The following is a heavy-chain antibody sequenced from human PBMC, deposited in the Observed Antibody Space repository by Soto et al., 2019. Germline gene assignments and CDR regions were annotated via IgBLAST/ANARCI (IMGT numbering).Heavy chain of an antibody. J-gene: IGHJ4*02. CDR3: VRDRRLYRHRYYCDY. Sequence: QVQLVESGGGVVQPGRSLRLSCAASGFTFSSYAMHWVRQAPGKGLEWVAVISYDGSNKYYADSVKGRFTSSRDNSKNTLYLQMNSLRSEDTAVYYCVRDRRLYRHRYYCDYWGQGTLVTVSS. V-gene: IGHV3-30-3*01. CDR1: GFTFSSYA. CDR2: ISYDGSNK.